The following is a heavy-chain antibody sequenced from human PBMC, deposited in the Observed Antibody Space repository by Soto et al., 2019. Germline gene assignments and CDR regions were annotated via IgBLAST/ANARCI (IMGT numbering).Heavy chain of an antibody. V-gene: IGHV1-69*12. CDR1: GGSFSSYD. CDR3: PTAFLDGYNSGGYCDS. J-gene: IGHJ4*02. CDR2: IIPLFGSA. D-gene: IGHD5-12*01. Sequence: QVQVVQSGAEVKKPGSSVKVSCKASGGSFSSYDINWVRQAPGHGLEWVGGIIPLFGSANYAQKFLDRATTTAVAATSTAYMEVRSRRSAETAVYYCPTAFLDGYNSGGYCDSWGQGTLVTVSS.